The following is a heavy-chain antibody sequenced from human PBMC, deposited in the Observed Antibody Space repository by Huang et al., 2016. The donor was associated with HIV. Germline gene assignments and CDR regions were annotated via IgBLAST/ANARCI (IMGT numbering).Heavy chain of an antibody. CDR1: GYIFSNYD. J-gene: IGHJ4*02. V-gene: IGHV1-8*01. D-gene: IGHD6-19*01. Sequence: QVQLVQSGPEVKKPGASVKVSCQTSGYIFSNYDINWVRQAPGQGLQGMGWLNPNSGKTAYGQNFQGRVTLTRGTSTGAAYMVLNSLTSQDTAVYYCARLTSGWYQDYWGQGTLVTVSS. CDR2: LNPNSGKT. CDR3: ARLTSGWYQDY.